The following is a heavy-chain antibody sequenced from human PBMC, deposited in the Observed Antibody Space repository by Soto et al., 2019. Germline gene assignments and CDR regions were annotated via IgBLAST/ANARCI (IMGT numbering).Heavy chain of an antibody. CDR1: GYTLTELS. V-gene: IGHV1-24*01. D-gene: IGHD6-19*01. Sequence: ASVKVSCKVSGYTLTELSMHWVRQAPGKGLEWMGGFDPEDGETIYAQKLQGRVTMTTDTSTSTAYMELRSLRSDDTAVYYCARVPPSTKRSSGWYAYWGQGTLVTVSS. CDR3: ARVPPSTKRSSGWYAY. J-gene: IGHJ4*02. CDR2: FDPEDGET.